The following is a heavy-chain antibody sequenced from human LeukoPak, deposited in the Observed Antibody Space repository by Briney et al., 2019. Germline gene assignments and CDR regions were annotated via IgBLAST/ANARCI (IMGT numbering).Heavy chain of an antibody. Sequence: SQTLSLTCAISGDSVSSNSAAWNWIRQSPSRGLEWLGRTYYRSKWYNDYAVSVKSRITINPDTSKNQFSLQLNSVTPEDTAVYYCARIVDSQIEYSSSSLAFDIWGQGTMVTVSS. V-gene: IGHV6-1*01. J-gene: IGHJ3*02. CDR3: ARIVDSQIEYSSSSLAFDI. CDR1: GDSVSSNSAA. CDR2: TYYRSKWYN. D-gene: IGHD6-6*01.